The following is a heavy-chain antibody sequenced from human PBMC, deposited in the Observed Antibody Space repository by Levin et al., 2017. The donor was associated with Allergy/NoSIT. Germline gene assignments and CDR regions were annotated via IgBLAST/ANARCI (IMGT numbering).Heavy chain of an antibody. CDR2: IRSKTDGGTT. D-gene: IGHD2-15*01. CDR1: GSTFNSAW. V-gene: IGHV3-15*01. Sequence: GGSLRLSCAASGSTFNSAWMSWVRQAPGKGLEWVGLIRSKTDGGTTDYAAPVKGRFTISRDDSKKTVFLQMNGLKSDDTAVYYCATRPSRDCSGGTCSTKHWGQGTLVTVSS. J-gene: IGHJ1*01. CDR3: ATRPSRDCSGGTCSTKH.